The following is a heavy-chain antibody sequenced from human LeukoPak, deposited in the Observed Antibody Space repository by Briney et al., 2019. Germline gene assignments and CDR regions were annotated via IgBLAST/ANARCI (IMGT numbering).Heavy chain of an antibody. D-gene: IGHD6-13*01. J-gene: IGHJ4*02. CDR1: GGPISSYY. CDR2: IYYSGST. Sequence: SETLSLTCTVSGGPISSYYWSWIRQPPGKGLEWIGYIYYSGSTNYNPSLKSRVTISVDTSKNQFSLKLSSVTAADTAVYYCARGRIAAAGTGVDYWGQGTLVTVSS. V-gene: IGHV4-59*01. CDR3: ARGRIAAAGTGVDY.